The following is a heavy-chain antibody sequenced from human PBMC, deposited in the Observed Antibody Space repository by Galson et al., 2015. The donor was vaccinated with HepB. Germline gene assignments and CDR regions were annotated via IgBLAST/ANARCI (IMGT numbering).Heavy chain of an antibody. J-gene: IGHJ5*01. CDR1: GFGFDTHA. CDR2: IRGDGDST. D-gene: IGHD5-18*01. V-gene: IGHV3-23*01. CDR3: AKGSGLFDS. Sequence: SLRLSCAASGFGFDTHAMSWVRQAPGKGLEWISVIRGDGDSTVYGDSVKGRFTVSRDNSKNILFRQMNSLRAEDTGLHFRAKGSGLFDSWGHGILVTVSS.